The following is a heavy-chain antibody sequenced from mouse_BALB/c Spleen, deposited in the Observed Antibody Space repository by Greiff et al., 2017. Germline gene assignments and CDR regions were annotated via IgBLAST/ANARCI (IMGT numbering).Heavy chain of an antibody. CDR3: ARGGVRRGYAMDY. CDR1: GYSITSGYY. J-gene: IGHJ4*01. CDR2: ISYDGSN. Sequence: VQLQQSGPGLVKPSQSLSLTCSVTGYSITSGYYWNWIRQFPGNKLEWMGYISYDGSNNYNPSLKNRISITRDTSKNQFFLKLNSVTTEDTATYYCARGGVRRGYAMDYWGQGTSVTVSS. V-gene: IGHV3-6*02. D-gene: IGHD2-14*01.